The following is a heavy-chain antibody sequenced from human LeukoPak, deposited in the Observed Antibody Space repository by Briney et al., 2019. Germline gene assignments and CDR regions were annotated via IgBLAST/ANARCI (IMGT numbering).Heavy chain of an antibody. D-gene: IGHD3-10*01. CDR1: GYTFTGYY. V-gene: IGHV1-2*04. J-gene: IGHJ6*02. CDR3: ARSGPTMVRGAPYYYYGMDV. CDR2: INPNSGGT. Sequence: ASVKVSCTASGYTFTGYYMHWVRQAPGQGLEWMGWINPNSGGTNYAQKFQGWVTMTRDTSISTAYMELSRLRSDDTAVYYCARSGPTMVRGAPYYYYGMDVWGQGTTVTVSS.